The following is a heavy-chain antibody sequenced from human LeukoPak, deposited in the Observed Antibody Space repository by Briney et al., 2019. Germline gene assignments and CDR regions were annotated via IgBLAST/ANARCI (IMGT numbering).Heavy chain of an antibody. Sequence: GGSPRLSCAASGFSFSNYWMGWVRQAPGKGLACVANIKTDGSETYYVDSVKGRFTISRDNAKNSLFLQMNSLRAEDTAIYYCVSAIRGSPIDYWGQGTLVSVPS. CDR3: VSAIRGSPIDY. J-gene: IGHJ4*02. D-gene: IGHD3-10*01. CDR1: GFSFSNYW. CDR2: IKTDGSET. V-gene: IGHV3-7*01.